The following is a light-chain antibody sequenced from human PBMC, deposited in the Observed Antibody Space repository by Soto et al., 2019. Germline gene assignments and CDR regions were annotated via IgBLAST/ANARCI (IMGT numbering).Light chain of an antibody. J-gene: IGKJ4*01. CDR1: QSVSSN. Sequence: EIVLTQSPATLSLTPGERATLSCRASQSVSSNLVWYQQKPGQAPRLLIYDAFNRATGIPARFSGSGSGTDFTLPISSLEPEDFAVYYCQQRSNWPLTFGGGTKVEIK. CDR3: QQRSNWPLT. V-gene: IGKV3-11*01. CDR2: DAF.